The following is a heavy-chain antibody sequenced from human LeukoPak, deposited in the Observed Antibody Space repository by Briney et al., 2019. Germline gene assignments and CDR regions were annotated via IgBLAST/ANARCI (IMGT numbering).Heavy chain of an antibody. CDR1: GGSISSSSYC. J-gene: IGHJ4*02. CDR3: ARQVVGYDILTGYWGIFDY. CDR2: IYYSGST. V-gene: IGHV4-39*01. Sequence: PSETLSLTPTVSGGSISSSSYCGGWIRQPPGKGLEWIGSIYYSGSTYYNPSLKSRVTISVDTSKNQFSLKLSSVTAADTAVYYCARQVVGYDILTGYWGIFDYWGQGTLVTVSS. D-gene: IGHD3-9*01.